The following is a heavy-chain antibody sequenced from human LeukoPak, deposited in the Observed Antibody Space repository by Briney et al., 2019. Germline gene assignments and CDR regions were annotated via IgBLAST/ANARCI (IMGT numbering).Heavy chain of an antibody. CDR3: ARYRDSGGRLAFDI. D-gene: IGHD2-15*01. CDR1: GFTFSRFA. J-gene: IGHJ3*02. CDR2: ISGSGDST. Sequence: PGGSLRLSCAASGFTFSRFAMSWVRQAPGKGLEWVSGISGSGDSTYYADSVKGRFTISRDNSKNTLYLQMNGLRAEDTAVYYCARYRDSGGRLAFDIWGQGTMATVSS. V-gene: IGHV3-23*01.